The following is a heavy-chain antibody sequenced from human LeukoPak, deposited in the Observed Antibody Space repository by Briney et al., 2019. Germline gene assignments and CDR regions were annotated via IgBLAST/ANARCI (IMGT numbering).Heavy chain of an antibody. CDR2: ISSSGSTI. D-gene: IGHD6-13*01. V-gene: IGHV3-48*04. Sequence: GGSLRLSCAASGFTFSSYSMNWVRQAPGKGLEWVSYISSSGSTISYADSVKGRFTISRDNAKNSLYLQMNSLRAEDTAVYYCARDLAASWSPSAFDIWGQGTMVTVSS. J-gene: IGHJ3*02. CDR3: ARDLAASWSPSAFDI. CDR1: GFTFSSYS.